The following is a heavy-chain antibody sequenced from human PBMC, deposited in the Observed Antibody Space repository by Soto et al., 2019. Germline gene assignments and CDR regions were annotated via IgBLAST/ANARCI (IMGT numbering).Heavy chain of an antibody. CDR3: SRPSFSCGYYYYYYYATHA. CDR2: VDPSDSYT. J-gene: IGHJ6*02. D-gene: IGHD3-22*01. V-gene: IGHV5-10-1*01. Sequence: GESLKNSCKGSGYSFTSYWISWVRQMPGKGLEGMGRVDPSDSYTNYSPSFQGHVTISADKSISTAYLQWSNLKASDAAMYYCSRPSFSCGYYYYYYYATHARGQDATVTAS. CDR1: GYSFTSYW.